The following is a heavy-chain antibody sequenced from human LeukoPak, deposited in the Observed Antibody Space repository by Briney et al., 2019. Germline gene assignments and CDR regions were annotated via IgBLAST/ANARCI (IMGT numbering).Heavy chain of an antibody. J-gene: IGHJ6*03. CDR2: LYHSGST. CDR3: ARELIVPDGGGYYYYYMDV. V-gene: IGHV4-31*03. Sequence: SETLSLTCTVSGGSISSGGYYWTWIRQHPGKGLEWIGYLYHSGSTYYNPSLKSRVSMSVDTSKNQFSLKLSSVTAADTAVYYCARELIVPDGGGYYYYYMDVWGNGTTVTVSS. CDR1: GGSISSGGYY. D-gene: IGHD2-2*01.